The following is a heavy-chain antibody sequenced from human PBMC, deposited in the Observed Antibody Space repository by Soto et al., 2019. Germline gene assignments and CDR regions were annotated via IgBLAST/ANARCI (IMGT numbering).Heavy chain of an antibody. Sequence: GSLRLSCAASGFTFSSYAMSWVRQAPGKGLEWVSAISGSGGSTYYADSVKGRFTISRDNSKNTLYLQMNSLRAEDTAVYYCAKGARSIAVASGPFDPWGQGTLVTVSS. D-gene: IGHD6-19*01. CDR3: AKGARSIAVASGPFDP. J-gene: IGHJ5*02. V-gene: IGHV3-23*01. CDR2: ISGSGGST. CDR1: GFTFSSYA.